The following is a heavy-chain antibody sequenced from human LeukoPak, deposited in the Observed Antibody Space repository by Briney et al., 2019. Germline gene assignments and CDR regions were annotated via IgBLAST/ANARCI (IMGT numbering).Heavy chain of an antibody. CDR2: IIPIFGTA. CDR3: ARVIGSSWYDY. CDR1: GGTFSSYA. Sequence: ASVEVSCKASGGTFSSYAISWVRQAPGQGLEWMGGIIPIFGTANYAQKFQGRVTMTTDTSTSTAYMELRSLRSDDTAVYYCARVIGSSWYDYWGQGTLVTVSS. V-gene: IGHV1-69*05. D-gene: IGHD6-13*01. J-gene: IGHJ4*02.